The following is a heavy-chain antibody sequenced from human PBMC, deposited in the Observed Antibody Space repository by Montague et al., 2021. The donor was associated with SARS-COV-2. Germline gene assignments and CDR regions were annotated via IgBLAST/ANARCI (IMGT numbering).Heavy chain of an antibody. CDR2: TYYRSKWYN. D-gene: IGHD2-2*03. CDR1: EASLSSDSLS. CDR3: ARKMDSSFDV. V-gene: IGHV6-1*01. Sequence: VSSEASLSSDSLSWHWIRQSPSRGLEWLASTYYRSKWYNDSAPSVSGRATVKPDTSRNQFSLHLDSVTPEDTALYFCARKMDSSFDVWGKGTMVIVSS. J-gene: IGHJ3*01.